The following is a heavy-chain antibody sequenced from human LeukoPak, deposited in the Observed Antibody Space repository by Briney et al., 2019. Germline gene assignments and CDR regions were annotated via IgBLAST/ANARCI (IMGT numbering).Heavy chain of an antibody. J-gene: IGHJ6*04. CDR1: GFTFSSYG. CDR3: EREEGDYYVAGSLDV. V-gene: IGHV3-30*19. Sequence: GGSLRLSCAASGFTFSSYGMRWVRQAPGKGLEWVAVIWYDGSNKYYADSEKGRLTISRDNSKNTLYLQMNSLRAEDMSVYYCEREEGDYYVAGSLDVGGKGTTVTISS. D-gene: IGHD3-10*01. CDR2: IWYDGSNK.